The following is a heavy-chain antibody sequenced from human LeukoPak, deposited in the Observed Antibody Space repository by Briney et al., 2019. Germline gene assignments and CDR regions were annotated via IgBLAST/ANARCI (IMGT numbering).Heavy chain of an antibody. J-gene: IGHJ4*02. CDR2: IYYSGST. CDR1: GGSISSYY. CDR3: ARSAAILHFDY. V-gene: IGHV4-59*01. Sequence: SETLSLTCTVSGGSISSYYWSWIRQPPGKGLEWIGYIYYSGSTNYIPPLKSRVTISVDTSKNQFSLKLSSVTAADTAVYYCARSAAILHFDYWGQGTLVTVSS. D-gene: IGHD2-2*02.